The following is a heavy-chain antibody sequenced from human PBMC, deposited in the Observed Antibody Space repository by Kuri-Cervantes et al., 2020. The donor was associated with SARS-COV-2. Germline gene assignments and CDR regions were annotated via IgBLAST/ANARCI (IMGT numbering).Heavy chain of an antibody. CDR2: IYDSWST. CDR3: GRHIVVVPAAPNWFDP. CDR1: GGSLRRYY. J-gene: IGHJ5*02. D-gene: IGHD2-2*01. V-gene: IGHV4-59*08. Sequence: SETLSLTCTVSGGSLRRYYWSWIRQSPGKGLECIGYIYDSWSTNYNPYLKSRVTMSLDMSKNRFSLHLTSVTAADTAVYYCGRHIVVVPAAPNWFDPWGQGTLVTVSS.